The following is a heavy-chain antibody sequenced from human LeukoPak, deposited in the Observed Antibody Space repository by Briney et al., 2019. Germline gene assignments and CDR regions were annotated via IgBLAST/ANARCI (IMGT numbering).Heavy chain of an antibody. J-gene: IGHJ3*02. D-gene: IGHD3-16*01. CDR3: ARRGIVSYAFDI. V-gene: IGHV4-39*01. CDR1: GGSISSSSYY. Sequence: PSETLSLTCTVSGGSISSSSYYWGWIRQPPGKGLEWIGSIYYSGSTYYNPSLKSRVTISVDTSKNQFSLKLSSVTAADTAVYYCARRGIVSYAFDIWGQGTMVTVSS. CDR2: IYYSGST.